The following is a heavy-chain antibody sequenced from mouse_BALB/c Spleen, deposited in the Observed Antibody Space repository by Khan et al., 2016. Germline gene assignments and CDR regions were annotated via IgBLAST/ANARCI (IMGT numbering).Heavy chain of an antibody. CDR1: GYTFTSYW. V-gene: IGHV1-87*01. CDR3: AKGLGRSNYFDY. Sequence: QVQLKQSGAELARPGASVKLSCKASGYTFTSYWMQWVKQRPGQGLEWIGAIYPGDGDTRYTQKFKGKATLTADKSSSTAYMQLSSLASKDSAVYYCAKGLGRSNYFDYWGQGTTLTVSS. CDR2: IYPGDGDT. D-gene: IGHD4-1*01. J-gene: IGHJ2*01.